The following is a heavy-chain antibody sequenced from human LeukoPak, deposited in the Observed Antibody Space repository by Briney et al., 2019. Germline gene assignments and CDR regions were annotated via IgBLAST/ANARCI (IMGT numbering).Heavy chain of an antibody. CDR2: ISSSSSTI. D-gene: IGHD3-16*02. Sequence: GGSLRLSCAASGFTFSSYSMNWVRQAPGKGLEWVPYISSSSSTIYYADSVKGRFTISRDNAKNSLYLQMNSLRDEDTAVYYCARDQNHYDYVWGSYRPNFYFDYWGQGTLVTVSS. J-gene: IGHJ4*02. CDR3: ARDQNHYDYVWGSYRPNFYFDY. V-gene: IGHV3-48*02. CDR1: GFTFSSYS.